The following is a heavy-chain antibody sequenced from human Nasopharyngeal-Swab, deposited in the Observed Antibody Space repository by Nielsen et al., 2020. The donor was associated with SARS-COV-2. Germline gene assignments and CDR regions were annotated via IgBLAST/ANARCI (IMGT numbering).Heavy chain of an antibody. CDR1: GGTFSSYG. D-gene: IGHD1-26*01. CDR2: INPNNGDT. Sequence: ASVKVSCKASGGTFSSYGINWVRQAPGQGLEWMGLINPNNGDTNHAEKFQGRVTMTRDTSNRTAYMELSRLKSDDTAVYYCARGRGKVGVTYYFDQWGQGTLVTVSS. V-gene: IGHV1-2*06. J-gene: IGHJ4*02. CDR3: ARGRGKVGVTYYFDQ.